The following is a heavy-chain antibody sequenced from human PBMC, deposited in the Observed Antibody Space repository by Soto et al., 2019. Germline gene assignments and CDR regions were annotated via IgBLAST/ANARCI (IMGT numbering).Heavy chain of an antibody. Sequence: GGSLRLSCAGSGFTFSSYWMSWVRQTPGKGLEWVANINQDGRAKHYVDSVKGRFTISRDNAENSLFLQVNSLRTEDTAVYYCVRDRGWGMAVLPTSFDSWGREPWSPSPQ. CDR3: VRDRGWGMAVLPTSFDS. V-gene: IGHV3-7*01. CDR1: GFTFSSYW. J-gene: IGHJ4*02. CDR2: INQDGRAK. D-gene: IGHD2-15*01.